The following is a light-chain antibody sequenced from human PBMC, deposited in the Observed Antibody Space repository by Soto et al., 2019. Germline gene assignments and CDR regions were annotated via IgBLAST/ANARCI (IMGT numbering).Light chain of an antibody. Sequence: QSVLTQPASGSGAPGESSTISCTGTSSDVGGYNYVSWYQQHPGKAHKLMTYDVSNRPSGVSNRFSGSKSGNTASLTISGLQTEHESDYYCSSYTGSSTYVFGPGTKVPVL. CDR1: SSDVGGYNY. CDR2: DVS. J-gene: IGLJ1*01. V-gene: IGLV2-14*03. CDR3: SSYTGSSTYV.